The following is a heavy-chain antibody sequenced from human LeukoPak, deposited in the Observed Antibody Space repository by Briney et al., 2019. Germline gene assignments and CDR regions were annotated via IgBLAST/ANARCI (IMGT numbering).Heavy chain of an antibody. V-gene: IGHV1-69*06. CDR2: IIPIFGTA. CDR3: ARRHYSSSWEALGTNWFDP. CDR1: GGTFSSYA. J-gene: IGHJ5*02. Sequence: GASVEVSCKASGGTFSSYAISWVRQAPGQGLEWMGGIIPIFGTANYAQKFQGRVTITADKSTSTAYMELSSLRSEDTAVYYCARRHYSSSWEALGTNWFDPWGQGTLVTVSS. D-gene: IGHD6-13*01.